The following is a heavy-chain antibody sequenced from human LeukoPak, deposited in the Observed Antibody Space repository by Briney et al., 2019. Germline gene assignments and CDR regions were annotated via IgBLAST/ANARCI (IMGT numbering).Heavy chain of an antibody. V-gene: IGHV4-39*07. J-gene: IGHJ4*02. CDR1: GGSIRSSYYY. CDR3: ARGWSSGWYRGRYFDY. Sequence: PSETLSLTCTVSGGSIRSSYYYWGWIRQPPGKGLECIGEINHSGSTNYNPSLKSRVTISVDTSKNQFSLKLSSVTAADTAVYYCARGWSSGWYRGRYFDYWGQGTLVTVSS. CDR2: INHSGST. D-gene: IGHD6-19*01.